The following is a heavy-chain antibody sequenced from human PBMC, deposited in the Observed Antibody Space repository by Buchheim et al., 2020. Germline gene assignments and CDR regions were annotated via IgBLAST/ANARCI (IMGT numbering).Heavy chain of an antibody. J-gene: IGHJ6*02. CDR1: GFTVSSNY. Sequence: EVQLVESGGGLVQPGGSLRLSCAASGFTVSSNYMSWVRQAPGKGLEWVSVIYSGGSTYYADSVKGRFTISRDNSKNTLYLQMNSLGAEDTAVYYCARDYDILTGYHYYYYGMDVWGQGTT. D-gene: IGHD3-9*01. V-gene: IGHV3-66*01. CDR2: IYSGGST. CDR3: ARDYDILTGYHYYYYGMDV.